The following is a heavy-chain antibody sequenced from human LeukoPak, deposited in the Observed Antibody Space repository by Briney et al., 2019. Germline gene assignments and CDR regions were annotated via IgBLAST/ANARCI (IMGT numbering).Heavy chain of an antibody. CDR3: ARDSTYYYASGSSGPYYFDY. Sequence: GGSLRLSCAASGFTFSNYAMHWVRQAPGKGLEWVAGISYDGGITHYADSVKGRFTISRDNSKNTLYLQLNSLRPEDAAVYYCARDSTYYYASGSSGPYYFDYWGQGTLVTVSS. J-gene: IGHJ4*02. D-gene: IGHD3-10*01. CDR1: GFTFSNYA. CDR2: ISYDGGIT. V-gene: IGHV3-30*01.